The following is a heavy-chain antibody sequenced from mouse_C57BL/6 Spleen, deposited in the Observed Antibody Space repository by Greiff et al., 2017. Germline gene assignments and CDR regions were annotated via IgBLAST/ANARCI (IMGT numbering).Heavy chain of an antibody. V-gene: IGHV1-69*01. CDR2: IDPSDSYT. J-gene: IGHJ4*01. CDR3: ARGYYGSSYVYYYAMDY. CDR1: GYTFTSYW. Sequence: QVQLQQPGAELVMPGASVKLSCKASGYTFTSYWMHWVKQRPGQGLEWIGEIDPSDSYTNYNQKFKGKSTLTVDKSSSTAYMQLSSLTSEDSAVYYCARGYYGSSYVYYYAMDYWGKGTSVTVSS. D-gene: IGHD1-1*01.